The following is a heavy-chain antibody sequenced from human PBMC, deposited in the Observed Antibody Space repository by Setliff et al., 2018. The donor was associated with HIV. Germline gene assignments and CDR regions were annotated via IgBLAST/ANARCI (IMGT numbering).Heavy chain of an antibody. Sequence: SETLSLTCGVSGYSVGSGYYWGCIRQPPGKGLEWIAAIYYNGRPYYNPSLKSRVAISLGTSNNQFSLRVSSVTAADTAVYYCARVDWNARYNWFDAWGRGILVTVSS. CDR3: ARVDWNARYNWFDA. CDR1: GYSVGSGYY. V-gene: IGHV4-38-2*01. J-gene: IGHJ5*02. CDR2: IYYNGRP. D-gene: IGHD1-1*01.